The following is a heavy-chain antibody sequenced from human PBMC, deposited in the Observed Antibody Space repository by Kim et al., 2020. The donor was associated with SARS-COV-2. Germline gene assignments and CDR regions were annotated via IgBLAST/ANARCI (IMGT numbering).Heavy chain of an antibody. V-gene: IGHV4-34*01. J-gene: IGHJ4*02. CDR1: GGSFSGYY. CDR2: INHSGST. Sequence: SETLSLTCAVYGGSFSGYYWSWIRQPPGKGLEWIGEINHSGSTNYNPSLKSRVTISVDTSKNQFSLKLSSVTAADTAVYYCARVHGSSGYYFSKREYYFDYWGQGTLVTVSS. D-gene: IGHD3-22*01. CDR3: ARVHGSSGYYFSKREYYFDY.